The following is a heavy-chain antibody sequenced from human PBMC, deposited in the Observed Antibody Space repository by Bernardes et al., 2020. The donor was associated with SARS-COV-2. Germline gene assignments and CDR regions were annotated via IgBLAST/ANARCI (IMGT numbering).Heavy chain of an antibody. CDR2: IKEDGSAD. V-gene: IGHV3-7*01. D-gene: IGHD2-8*01. CDR1: GFTFSGFW. J-gene: IGHJ4*02. CDR3: ARDENGFRY. Sequence: GGSLRLSCAASGFTFSGFWMSWVRQAPGKGLEWVANIKEDGSADYYVDSVQGRFTISRDNAKKSMYLQMNSLRAEDTAVYYCARDENGFRYWGQGTLVTVSS.